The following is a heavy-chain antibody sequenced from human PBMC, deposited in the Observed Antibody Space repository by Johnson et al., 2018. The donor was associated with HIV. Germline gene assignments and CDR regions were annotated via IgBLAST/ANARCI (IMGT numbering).Heavy chain of an antibody. J-gene: IGHJ3*02. CDR3: AKDLGIVGAVHRTFDI. V-gene: IGHV3-33*06. Sequence: VQLVESGGGLVQPGGSLRLSCAASGFTFSSYGMHWVRQAPGKGLEWVAVIWYDGSNKYYADSVKGRFTISRDNSKNTLYLQMNSLRAEDTAVYYCAKDLGIVGAVHRTFDIWGQGTMVTVSS. D-gene: IGHD1-26*01. CDR1: GFTFSSYG. CDR2: IWYDGSNK.